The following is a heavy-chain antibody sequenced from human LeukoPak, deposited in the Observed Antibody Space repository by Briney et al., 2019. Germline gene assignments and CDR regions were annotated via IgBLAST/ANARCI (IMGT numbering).Heavy chain of an antibody. CDR2: IHYSGST. CDR1: GGSISSSSYY. V-gene: IGHV4-39*02. CDR3: AREVVPPANSFDY. Sequence: SETLSLTCTVSGGSISSSSYYWGWIRQPPGKGLEWIGSIHYSGSTYYNPSLKSRVTISVDTSKNQFSLKLSSVTAADTAVYYCAREVVPPANSFDYWGQGTLVTVSS. D-gene: IGHD2-2*01. J-gene: IGHJ4*02.